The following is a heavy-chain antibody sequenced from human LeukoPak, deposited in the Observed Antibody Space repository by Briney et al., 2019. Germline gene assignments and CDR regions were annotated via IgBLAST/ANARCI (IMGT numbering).Heavy chain of an antibody. Sequence: GGSLRLSCAASGFTFIAYSMNWVRQSPGKGLEWVSSISSSSAYIYYADSVEGRFTVSRDNAKNSLYLQMNSLRAEDTAVYYCARENFYDSSGYDAFDIWGQGTLVTVSS. D-gene: IGHD3-22*01. V-gene: IGHV3-21*01. CDR2: ISSSSAYI. CDR1: GFTFIAYS. CDR3: ARENFYDSSGYDAFDI. J-gene: IGHJ3*02.